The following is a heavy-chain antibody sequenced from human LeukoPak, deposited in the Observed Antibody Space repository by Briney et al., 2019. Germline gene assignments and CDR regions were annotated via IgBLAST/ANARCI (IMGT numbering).Heavy chain of an antibody. Sequence: SETLSFTCTVSGGSISSYYWSWIRQPAGKGLEWIGRNYTSGSTNYNPSLKSRVTISVDTSKNQFSLKLSSVTAADTAVYYCASHYCSSTSCLPDAFDIWGQGTMVTVSS. D-gene: IGHD2-2*01. CDR2: NYTSGST. V-gene: IGHV4-4*07. J-gene: IGHJ3*02. CDR1: GGSISSYY. CDR3: ASHYCSSTSCLPDAFDI.